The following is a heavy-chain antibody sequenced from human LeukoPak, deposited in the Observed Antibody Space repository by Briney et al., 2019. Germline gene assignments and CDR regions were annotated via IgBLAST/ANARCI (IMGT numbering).Heavy chain of an antibody. Sequence: SETLSLTCNVSGGSISNYYWSWIRQPAGKGLEWIGRFYSSGNTNYSPSLKSRVTMSVDTSKNQFSLKLSSVTVADTAVYYCAKDLTPISSGWYPDAFDIWGQGTMVTVSS. J-gene: IGHJ3*02. CDR1: GGSISNYY. CDR3: AKDLTPISSGWYPDAFDI. V-gene: IGHV4-4*07. D-gene: IGHD6-19*01. CDR2: FYSSGNT.